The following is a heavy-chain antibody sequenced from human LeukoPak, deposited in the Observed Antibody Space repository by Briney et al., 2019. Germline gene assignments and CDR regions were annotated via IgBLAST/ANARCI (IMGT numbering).Heavy chain of an antibody. J-gene: IGHJ3*02. CDR3: VRGGIRVSGIDAFDI. Sequence: GGPLRLSCAASGFTFSSYVMHWVRQAPGKGLEWVSAIGIGDDTHYPDSVKGRFTISRENARNSLYLQMSSLRDGDTAMYYCVRGGIRVSGIDAFDIWGQGTMVTVSS. CDR2: IGIGDDT. CDR1: GFTFSSYV. D-gene: IGHD5/OR15-5a*01. V-gene: IGHV3-13*01.